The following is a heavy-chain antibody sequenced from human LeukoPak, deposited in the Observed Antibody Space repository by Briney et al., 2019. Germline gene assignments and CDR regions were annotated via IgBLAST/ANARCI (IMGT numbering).Heavy chain of an antibody. V-gene: IGHV3-23*01. CDR3: ARGTMDVGQYYYDTS. CDR2: ISVTGAVT. J-gene: IGHJ4*02. D-gene: IGHD3-16*01. CDR1: GFTFSTSP. Sequence: PGGSLRLSCAASGFTFSTSPMSWIRQAPGKGLEWVSAISVTGAVTHYADSVEGRFTISRDNSNNTLYLHMNSLRADDTAVYYCARGTMDVGQYYYDTSGGQGALVTVSS.